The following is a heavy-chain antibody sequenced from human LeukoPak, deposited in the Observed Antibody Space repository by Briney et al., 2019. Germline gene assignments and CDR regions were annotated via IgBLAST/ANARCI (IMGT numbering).Heavy chain of an antibody. Sequence: SQTLSLTCTVSGGSISSGGYYWSWIRQHPGKGLEWIGYIYYSGSTYYNPSLKSRVTISVDTSKNQFSLKLSSVTAADTAVYYCAGIPPRMVVGRGYFDYWGQGTLVTVSS. CDR2: IYYSGST. V-gene: IGHV4-31*03. J-gene: IGHJ4*02. CDR1: GGSISSGGYY. D-gene: IGHD3-22*01. CDR3: AGIPPRMVVGRGYFDY.